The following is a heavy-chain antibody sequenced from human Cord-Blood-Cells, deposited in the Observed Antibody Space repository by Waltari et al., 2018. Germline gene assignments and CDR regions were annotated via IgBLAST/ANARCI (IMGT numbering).Heavy chain of an antibody. D-gene: IGHD3-10*01. J-gene: IGHJ6*02. CDR2: INPNSGGT. CDR1: GYTFTGYY. CDR3: VRVVRGPYYYYGMDV. V-gene: IGHV1-2*02. Sequence: QVQLVQSGAEVKKPGASVKVSCKASGYTFTGYYMPWVRQAPGQGLEWMGWINPNSGGTNYAQKFQGRVTMTRDTSISTAYMELSRLRSDDTAVYYCVRVVRGPYYYYGMDVWGQGTTVTVSS.